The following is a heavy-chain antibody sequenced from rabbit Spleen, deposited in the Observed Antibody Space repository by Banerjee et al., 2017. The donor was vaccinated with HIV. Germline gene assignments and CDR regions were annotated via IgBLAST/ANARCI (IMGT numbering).Heavy chain of an antibody. D-gene: IGHD1-1*01. V-gene: IGHV1S40*01. CDR1: GFSFSSNW. J-gene: IGHJ2*01. CDR2: IDTTDGDT. CDR3: ARNYVNVFDP. Sequence: QSLEESGGGLVKPGGTLTLTCTVSGFSFSSNWICWVRQAPGKGLEWIACIDTTDGDTDYANWPKGRFTISKASSTTVTLKMTSLTAADTATYFCARNYVNVFDPWGQGTLVTVS.